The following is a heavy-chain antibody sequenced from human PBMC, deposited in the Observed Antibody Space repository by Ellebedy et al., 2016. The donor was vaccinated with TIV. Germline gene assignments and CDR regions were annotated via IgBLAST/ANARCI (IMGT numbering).Heavy chain of an antibody. CDR1: GFTFSSYS. V-gene: IGHV3-21*01. Sequence: GESLKISCAASGFTFSSYSMNWVRQAPGKGLEWVSSISSSSSYIYYADSVKGRFTISRDNAKNSLYLQMNSLRAEDTAVYYCARDTLRSYWYFDLWGRGTLVTVSS. D-gene: IGHD5-12*01. CDR2: ISSSSSYI. CDR3: ARDTLRSYWYFDL. J-gene: IGHJ2*01.